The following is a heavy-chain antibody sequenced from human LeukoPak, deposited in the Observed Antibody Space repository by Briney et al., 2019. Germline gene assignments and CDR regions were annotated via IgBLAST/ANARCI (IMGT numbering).Heavy chain of an antibody. Sequence: SETLSLTCAVSGGSISSGVYSWSWIRQPPGKGLEWIGYFYYSGGTYYNPSLKSRVTIAEDTSKNQFSLKLSSVTAADTAVYYCARENCSGGSCYSIYYYYYMDVWGKGTTVTVSS. V-gene: IGHV4-30-4*07. J-gene: IGHJ6*03. CDR2: FYYSGGT. D-gene: IGHD2-15*01. CDR1: GGSISSGVYS. CDR3: ARENCSGGSCYSIYYYYYMDV.